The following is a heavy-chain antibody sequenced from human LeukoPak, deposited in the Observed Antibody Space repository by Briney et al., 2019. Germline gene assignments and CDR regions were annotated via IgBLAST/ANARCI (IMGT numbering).Heavy chain of an antibody. CDR1: GGSISGSSYY. CDR2: IYYSGST. D-gene: IGHD6-13*01. J-gene: IGHJ4*02. V-gene: IGHV4-39*07. CDR3: ARYFTLAAAGEYYFDY. Sequence: SETLSLTCTVSGGSISGSSYYWGWIRQPPGKGLEWIGSIYYSGSTYYNPSLKSRVTISVDTSKNQFSLELSSVTAADTAVYYCARYFTLAAAGEYYFDYWGQGTLVTVSS.